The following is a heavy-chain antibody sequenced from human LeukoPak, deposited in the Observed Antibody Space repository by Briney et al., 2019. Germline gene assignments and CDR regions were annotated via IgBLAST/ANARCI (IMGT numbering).Heavy chain of an antibody. J-gene: IGHJ6*03. Sequence: PSETLSLTCAVSGYSISSGYYWGWIRQPPGKGLEWIGIIYHSGSTYYNPSLKSRVTISVDTSKNQFSLKLSSVTAADTAVYYCARRGRDKARLGYYYYMYVWGKGTTVTVSS. CDR2: IYHSGST. V-gene: IGHV4-38-2*01. D-gene: IGHD6-19*01. CDR1: GYSISSGYY. CDR3: ARRGRDKARLGYYYYMYV.